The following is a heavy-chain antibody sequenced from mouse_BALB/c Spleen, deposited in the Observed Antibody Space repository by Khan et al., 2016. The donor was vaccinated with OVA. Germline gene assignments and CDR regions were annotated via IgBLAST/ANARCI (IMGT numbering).Heavy chain of an antibody. V-gene: IGHV3-2*02. CDR3: SRKDYYDYDPFPY. CDR2: INYSGNT. Sequence: EVQLVESGPGLVKPSQSLSLTCTVTGYSITSEYAWNWIRQFPGNKLEWMGYINYSGNTRFNPSLKSRTSITRDTSKNQFFMQLNSVTTEDTATDYYSRKDYYDYDPFPYWGQGTLVTVSA. D-gene: IGHD2-4*01. J-gene: IGHJ3*01. CDR1: GYSITSEYA.